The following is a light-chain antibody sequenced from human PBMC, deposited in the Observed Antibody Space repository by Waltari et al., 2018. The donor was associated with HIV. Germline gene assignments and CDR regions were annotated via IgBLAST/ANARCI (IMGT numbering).Light chain of an antibody. CDR3: ASWDDNLGHWI. CDR2: RND. J-gene: IGLJ2*01. CDR1: TSNIGNHY. V-gene: IGLV1-47*01. Sequence: QPKMTQAPSASKTPGPRITMSCSGRTSNIGNHYIYWYQQRAGAAPSRVMARNDQRPAGVPDRFSGTKSGTSAYLAITGLRLDDEATYFCASWDDNLGHWIFGGGTKLTVL.